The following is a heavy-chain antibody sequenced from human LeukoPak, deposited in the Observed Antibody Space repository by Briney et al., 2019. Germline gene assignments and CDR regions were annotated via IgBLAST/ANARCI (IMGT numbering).Heavy chain of an antibody. CDR2: ISGSSSYI. V-gene: IGHV3-21*01. D-gene: IGHD1-26*01. CDR3: ARDLLGWELHYFDY. Sequence: GGSLRLSCAASGFTFSSYSMNWVRQAPGKGLEWISSISGSSSYIYYADSVKGRFSISRDNAKNSLYLQMNSLRAEDTAVYYCARDLLGWELHYFDYWGQGTLVTVSS. CDR1: GFTFSSYS. J-gene: IGHJ4*02.